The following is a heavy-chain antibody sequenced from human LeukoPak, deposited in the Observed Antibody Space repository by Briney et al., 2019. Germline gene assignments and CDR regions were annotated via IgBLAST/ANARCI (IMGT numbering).Heavy chain of an antibody. CDR1: GFSFSNCA. Sequence: PGGSLRLSCAASGFSFSNCAMTWVRQAPGKGLEWVSAISGSGGSTYYADSVKGRFTISRDNSKNTLYLQMNSLRAEDTAVYYCARDAFTRWYFDYWGQGTLVTVSS. J-gene: IGHJ4*02. D-gene: IGHD3-16*01. CDR2: ISGSGGST. CDR3: ARDAFTRWYFDY. V-gene: IGHV3-23*01.